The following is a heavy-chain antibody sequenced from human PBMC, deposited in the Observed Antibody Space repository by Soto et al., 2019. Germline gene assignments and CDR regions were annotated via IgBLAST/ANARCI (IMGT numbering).Heavy chain of an antibody. Sequence: TRSHTCTVSDGYISRDDYYWSWKSQHPGKGLEWIGYIYYSGSTYYNPSLKSRVTISVDTSKNQFSLKLSSVTAADTAVYYCASTMTTPSYDAFDIWGQGTMVTVSS. V-gene: IGHV4-31*03. D-gene: IGHD3-22*01. J-gene: IGHJ3*02. CDR2: IYYSGST. CDR1: DGYISRDDYY. CDR3: ASTMTTPSYDAFDI.